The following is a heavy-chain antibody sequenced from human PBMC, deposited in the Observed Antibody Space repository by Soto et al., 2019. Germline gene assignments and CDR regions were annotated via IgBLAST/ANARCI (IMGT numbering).Heavy chain of an antibody. J-gene: IGHJ6*02. CDR1: GGSISSSSYY. CDR3: ARHIRGNSCMDV. V-gene: IGHV4-39*01. D-gene: IGHD2-21*01. CDR2: IYYSGST. Sequence: QLQLQESGPGLVKPSETLSLTCTVSGGSISSSSYYWGWIRQPPGKGLECIGSIYYSGSTSYNPSPKSRVTIPAATSKNPFSLKLSSVTAADTAVYYCARHIRGNSCMDVWGQGTTVTVSS.